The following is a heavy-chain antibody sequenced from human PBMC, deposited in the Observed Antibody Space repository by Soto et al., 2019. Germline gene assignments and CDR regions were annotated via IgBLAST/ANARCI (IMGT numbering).Heavy chain of an antibody. CDR1: GFFYRYYW. CDR2: INTDGTTT. D-gene: IGHD1-26*01. J-gene: IGHJ4*02. CDR3: ARDVTFIAGHTVFDL. Sequence: PRILSCVASGFFYRYYWMNWVRQVPGKGLVWVSRINTDGTTTTYADSVKGRFIISRDNAKNTLYLQMNSLRAEDSALYYCARDVTFIAGHTVFDLWGQGTLVIVA. V-gene: IGHV3-74*01.